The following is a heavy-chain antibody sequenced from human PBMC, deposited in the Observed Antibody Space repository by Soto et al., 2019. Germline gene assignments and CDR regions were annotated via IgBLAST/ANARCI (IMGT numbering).Heavy chain of an antibody. CDR3: WRRHAPRYSSGNNYFDL. Sequence: QLQLQASGPGLVKPSETLSLNCTVSSGPIYSGSYHWGWIRQPPGKGLEWIGAINYSGSTYYNPSLKSRGTISADSSKNQFSLILTSVTAADTAVYYCWRRHAPRYSSGNNYFDLWGQGTLVTVS. CDR1: SGPIYSGSYH. V-gene: IGHV4-39*01. CDR2: INYSGST. J-gene: IGHJ4*02. D-gene: IGHD2-15*01.